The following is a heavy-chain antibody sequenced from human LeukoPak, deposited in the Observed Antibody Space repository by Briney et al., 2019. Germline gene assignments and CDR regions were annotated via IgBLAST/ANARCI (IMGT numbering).Heavy chain of an antibody. CDR2: INPSGGNT. CDR3: ARGDHVRIYAESAFDI. Sequence: ASVKVSREASGYTFTSYYMHWVRQAPGQGLEWMGIINPSGGNTNYAQKFQGRVTMTRDTSTSTVYMELSSLRSEDTAVYYCARGDHVRIYAESAFDIWGQGTMVTVSS. D-gene: IGHD5/OR15-5a*01. J-gene: IGHJ3*02. V-gene: IGHV1-46*01. CDR1: GYTFTSYY.